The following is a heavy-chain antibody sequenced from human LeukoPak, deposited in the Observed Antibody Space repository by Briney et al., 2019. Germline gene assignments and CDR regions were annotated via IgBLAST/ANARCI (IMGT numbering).Heavy chain of an antibody. D-gene: IGHD2-21*02. CDR2: VSSNGAKT. V-gene: IGHV3-23*01. CDR3: AKKGAVTATGYFDY. CDR1: GFTFSSYA. Sequence: QSGGSLRLSCAASGFTFSSYAITWVRQAPGKGLEWVSAVSSNGAKTYYADSVKGRFTISRDNYKNMVYLQMNSLRAEDTAIYYCAKKGAVTATGYFDYWGQGTLVTVSS. J-gene: IGHJ4*02.